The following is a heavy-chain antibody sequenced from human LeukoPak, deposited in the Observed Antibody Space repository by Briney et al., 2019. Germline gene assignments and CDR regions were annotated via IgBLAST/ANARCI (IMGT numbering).Heavy chain of an antibody. V-gene: IGHV3-11*05. J-gene: IGHJ6*04. D-gene: IGHD2-2*01. CDR1: GFTFSDYY. CDR2: ISSSSSYT. CDR3: AKAVGYCRSTSCYAPEDYYYFIDV. Sequence: GGSLRLSCAASGFTFSDYYMSWIRQAPGKGLEWVSYISSSSSYTNYADSVKSRFTISRDNSKTTLELQMNSLRAEDTAVYYCAKAVGYCRSTSCYAPEDYYYFIDVCGKGTTVTVSS.